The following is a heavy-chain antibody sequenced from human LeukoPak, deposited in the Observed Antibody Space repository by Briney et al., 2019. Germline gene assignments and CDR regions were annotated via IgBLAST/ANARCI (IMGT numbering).Heavy chain of an antibody. Sequence: SGGSLRLSCAASGFTFSSYAMSWVRQAPGKGLEWVSAISGSGGSTYYADSVKGRFTISRDNSKNTLYLQMNSRRGDDTAVYHCSKDRLLVVPAAIDYWGQGPLVTVSS. J-gene: IGHJ4*02. CDR1: GFTFSSYA. D-gene: IGHD2-2*01. CDR3: SKDRLLVVPAAIDY. V-gene: IGHV3-23*01. CDR2: ISGSGGST.